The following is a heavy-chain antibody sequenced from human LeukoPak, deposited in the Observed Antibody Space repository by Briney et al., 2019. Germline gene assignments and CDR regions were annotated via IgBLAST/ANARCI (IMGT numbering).Heavy chain of an antibody. CDR2: INPKNGGT. V-gene: IGHV1-2*02. Sequence: ASVKVSCKPSGYTFTDYSIHWLRQVPGQGPEWIGWINPKNGGTNYAQTFQGRVTMTRDTSITTAYMELSSLRSDDTAVYYCARDLYCNSAKCYSNWFDAWGQGTLVTVSS. CDR3: ARDLYCNSAKCYSNWFDA. CDR1: GYTFTDYS. D-gene: IGHD2/OR15-2a*01. J-gene: IGHJ5*02.